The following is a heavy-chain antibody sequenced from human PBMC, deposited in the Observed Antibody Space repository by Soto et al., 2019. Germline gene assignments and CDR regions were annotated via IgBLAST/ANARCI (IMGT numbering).Heavy chain of an antibody. D-gene: IGHD6-19*01. V-gene: IGHV4-59*01. J-gene: IGHJ6*02. CDR2: IYYSGST. CDR1: GDSISSFY. Sequence: LSLTCTVSGDSISSFYWSWVRQPPGKGLEWIGYIYYSGSTSYNPSLESRVTISVDTSENQFSLKLSSVTAADTAVYYCARDLAVALNYYYGMDVWGQGTTVTVSS. CDR3: ARDLAVALNYYYGMDV.